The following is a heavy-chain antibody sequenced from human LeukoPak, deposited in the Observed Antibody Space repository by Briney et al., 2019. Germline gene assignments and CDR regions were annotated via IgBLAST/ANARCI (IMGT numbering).Heavy chain of an antibody. CDR1: GYTFTSYG. J-gene: IGHJ6*03. CDR2: ISAYNGNT. D-gene: IGHD3-10*01. CDR3: ARIYYGSGSYYDFGVSYYYYYMDV. Sequence: GASVKVSCKASGYTFTSYGISWVRQAPGQGLEWMGWISAYNGNTNYAQKLQGRVTMTTDTSTSTAYMELRSLRSDGTAVYYCARIYYGSGSYYDFGVSYYYYYMDVWGKGTTVTVSS. V-gene: IGHV1-18*01.